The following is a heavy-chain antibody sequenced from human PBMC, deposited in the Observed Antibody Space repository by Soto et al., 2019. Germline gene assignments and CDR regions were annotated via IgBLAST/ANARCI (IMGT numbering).Heavy chain of an antibody. J-gene: IGHJ6*02. Sequence: QPGGSLRLSCEASGFNFGAYAMNWVRQAPGEGLEWVSGISGSSSGTYYTDSVKGRFTISRDNPKNTVYLQMNSLRGEDTAVYYCAKDRSENFWVYYYAMDVWGQGTAVTVSS. CDR3: AKDRSENFWVYYYAMDV. CDR1: GFNFGAYA. V-gene: IGHV3-23*01. CDR2: ISGSSSGT. D-gene: IGHD6-19*01.